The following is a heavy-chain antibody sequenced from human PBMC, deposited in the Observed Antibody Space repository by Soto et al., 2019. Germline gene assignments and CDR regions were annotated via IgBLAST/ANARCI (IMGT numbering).Heavy chain of an antibody. CDR3: ERITGYYLETDN. Sequence: GGSLRLSCAASGFTFSSHGMHWVRQAPGKGLEWVALIWYDGSKKYHADSVKGRFTISRDNSKNTLYLQMNSLRAEDTAVYYCERITGYYLETDNSSLGTMVTVSS. D-gene: IGHD1-1*01. CDR2: IWYDGSKK. CDR1: GFTFSSHG. V-gene: IGHV3-33*01. J-gene: IGHJ4*02.